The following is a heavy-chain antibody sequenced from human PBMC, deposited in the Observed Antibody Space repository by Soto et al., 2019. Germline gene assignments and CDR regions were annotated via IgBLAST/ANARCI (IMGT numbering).Heavy chain of an antibody. Sequence: HPGGSLRLSCAASGFTFSSYAMSWVRRAPGKGLEWVSAISGSGGSTYYADSVKGRFTISRDNSKNTLYLQMNSLRAVDTAVYYCAKDPISRQGGYFDYWGQGTLVTVSS. CDR2: ISGSGGST. V-gene: IGHV3-23*01. CDR3: AKDPISRQGGYFDY. CDR1: GFTFSSYA. J-gene: IGHJ4*02. D-gene: IGHD3-3*02.